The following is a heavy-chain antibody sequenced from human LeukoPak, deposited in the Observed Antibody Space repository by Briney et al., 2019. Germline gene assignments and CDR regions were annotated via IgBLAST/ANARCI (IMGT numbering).Heavy chain of an antibody. D-gene: IGHD3-10*01. CDR1: GFTFSSYA. CDR3: ANTIVRGVASMDV. J-gene: IGHJ6*02. CDR2: ISGSGGST. V-gene: IGHV3-23*01. Sequence: GGSLRLSCAASGFTFSSYAMSWVRQAPGKGLELFSAISGSGGSTYYADAVKGRFIISRDNSRNTLYLQMHSLGAEDTAVYYCANTIVRGVASMDVWGQGTTVTVSS.